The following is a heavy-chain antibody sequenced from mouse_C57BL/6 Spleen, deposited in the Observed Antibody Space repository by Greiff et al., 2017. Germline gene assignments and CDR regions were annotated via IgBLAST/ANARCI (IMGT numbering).Heavy chain of an antibody. J-gene: IGHJ3*01. CDR3: TTQFH. V-gene: IGHV14-4*01. Sequence: EVKLMESGAELVRPGASVKLSCTASGFNIKDDYMHWVKQRPEQGLEWIGWIDPENGDTEYASKFQGKATITADTSSNTAYLQLSSLTSEDTAVYYCTTQFHWGQGTLVTVSA. CDR2: IDPENGDT. CDR1: GFNIKDDY.